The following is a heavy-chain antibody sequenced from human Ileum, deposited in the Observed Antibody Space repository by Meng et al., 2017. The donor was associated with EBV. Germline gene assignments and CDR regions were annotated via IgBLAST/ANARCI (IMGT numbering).Heavy chain of an antibody. V-gene: IGHV4-4*02. J-gene: IGHJ4*02. CDR2: IHHTEST. D-gene: IGHD3-22*01. CDR3: ARESYSDSSGYYSLDY. Sequence: QLELAGAGLREGEPSGTLSCTGAVSGGAISSSNWWRWVRQARGKGLEWIGEIHHTESTNYNPSLKSRVTISVDKSKNQFSLKLSSVTAADTAVYYCARESYSDSSGYYSLDYWGQGSLVTVSS. CDR1: GGAISSSNW.